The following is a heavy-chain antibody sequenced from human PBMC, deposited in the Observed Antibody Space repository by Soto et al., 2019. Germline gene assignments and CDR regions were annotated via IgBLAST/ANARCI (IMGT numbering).Heavy chain of an antibody. J-gene: IGHJ4*02. CDR3: ARAGSPFHSDSTGYWGFDC. CDR1: GFTFSDHQ. Sequence: GGSLRLSCAASGFTFSDHQMNWVRQAPGRGLEWVSVIYSSGTTYYGDSVKGRFTISRDNSKNTLYLQMNSLRTEDTALYYCARAGSPFHSDSTGYWGFDCWGQGTLVTVSS. D-gene: IGHD3-9*01. V-gene: IGHV3-53*01. CDR2: IYSSGTT.